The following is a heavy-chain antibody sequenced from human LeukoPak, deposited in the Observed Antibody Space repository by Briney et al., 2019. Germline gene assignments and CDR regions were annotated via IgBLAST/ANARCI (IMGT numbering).Heavy chain of an antibody. V-gene: IGHV1-18*01. CDR1: GYTFTSYG. CDR3: ARSLSLWLPNSFYYMDV. CDR2: ISAYNGNT. Sequence: ASVKVSCKASGYTFTSYGISWVRQAPGQGLERMGWISAYNGNTNYAQKLQGRVTMTTDTSTSTAYMELRSLRSDDTAVYYCARSLSLWLPNSFYYMDVWGKGTTVTVSS. D-gene: IGHD5-18*01. J-gene: IGHJ6*03.